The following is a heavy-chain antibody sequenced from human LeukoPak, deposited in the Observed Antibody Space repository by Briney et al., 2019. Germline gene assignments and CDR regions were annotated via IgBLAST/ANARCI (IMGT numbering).Heavy chain of an antibody. CDR3: ARVSGSGTALDAFDV. V-gene: IGHV4-38-2*01. CDR2: IYHSGST. Sequence: PSETLSLTCAVSGYSISSGYYWGWIRQPPGKGLEWIGSIYHSGSTYFNPSLKSRITISVDTSKNHFSLTLSSVTAADTAVYFCARVSGSGTALDAFDVWGQGTMVTVSS. CDR1: GYSISSGYY. D-gene: IGHD1-1*01. J-gene: IGHJ3*01.